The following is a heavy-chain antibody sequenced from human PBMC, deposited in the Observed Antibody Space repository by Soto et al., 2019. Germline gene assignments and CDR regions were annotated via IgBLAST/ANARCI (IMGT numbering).Heavy chain of an antibody. Sequence: GGSLRLSCAAFGFTFSSYAMSWVRQAPGKGLEWVSAISGSGGSTYSADSVKGRFTISRDNSKNTLYLQMNSLRAEDTAVYYCAKDCSGGSCYYYYGMDVWGQGTTVTVSS. CDR2: ISGSGGST. D-gene: IGHD2-15*01. J-gene: IGHJ6*02. CDR1: GFTFSSYA. V-gene: IGHV3-23*01. CDR3: AKDCSGGSCYYYYGMDV.